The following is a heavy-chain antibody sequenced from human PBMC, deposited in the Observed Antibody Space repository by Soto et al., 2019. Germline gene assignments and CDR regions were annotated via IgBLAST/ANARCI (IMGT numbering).Heavy chain of an antibody. V-gene: IGHV3-30*18. CDR1: GFTFSSYG. CDR2: ISYDGSNK. D-gene: IGHD2-15*01. J-gene: IGHJ5*02. CDR3: AKDLLGYCSGRSCLTPWFDP. Sequence: GGSLRLSCAASGFTFSSYGMHRVRQAPGKGLEWVAVISYDGSNKYYADSVKGRFTISRDNSKNTLYLQMNSLRAEDTAVYYCAKDLLGYCSGRSCLTPWFDPWGQGTLVTVSS.